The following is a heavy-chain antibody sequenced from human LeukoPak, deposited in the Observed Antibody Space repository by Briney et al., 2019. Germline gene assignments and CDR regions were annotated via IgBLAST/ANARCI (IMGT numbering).Heavy chain of an antibody. CDR1: GYTFTSYY. CDR2: INPSGGST. D-gene: IGHD3-9*01. V-gene: IGHV1-46*01. Sequence: ASVKVSCKASGYTFTSYYMHWVRQAPGQELEWMGIINPSGGSTSYAQKFQGRVTMTRDMSTSTVYMELSSLRSEDTAVYYCARILRYFDWLSRSRTRDAFDIWGQGTMVTVSS. CDR3: ARILRYFDWLSRSRTRDAFDI. J-gene: IGHJ3*02.